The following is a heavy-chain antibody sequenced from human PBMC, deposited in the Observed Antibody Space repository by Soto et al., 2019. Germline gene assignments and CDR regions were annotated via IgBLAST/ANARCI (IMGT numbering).Heavy chain of an antibody. D-gene: IGHD4-4*01. CDR2: IYSGGST. J-gene: IGHJ4*02. CDR3: ARMSHRGYSNGFDY. CDR1: GFIVSSNY. V-gene: IGHV3-53*04. Sequence: PGGSLRLSCAAPGFIVSSNYMSWVRQAPGKGLEWVSVIYSGGSTYYADSVKGRFTISRHNSKNTLYLQMNSLGAEDTAVYYCARMSHRGYSNGFDYWGQGTLVTVSS.